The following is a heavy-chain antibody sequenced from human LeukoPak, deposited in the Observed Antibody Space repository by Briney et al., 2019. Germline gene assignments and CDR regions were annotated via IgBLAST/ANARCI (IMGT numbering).Heavy chain of an antibody. V-gene: IGHV3-21*01. CDR2: ISTMSSYI. CDR1: GFTFSSYS. CDR3: AREPLQWLEQYYYYYYYMDV. D-gene: IGHD6-19*01. Sequence: NPGRSLRLSCAASGFTFSSYSMSWVRQAPGKWLDWVSSISTMSSYIYYADSVKGRFTISRDNAKNSLYLQMNSLRAEDTAVYYCAREPLQWLEQYYYYYYYMDVWGKGTTVTVSS. J-gene: IGHJ6*03.